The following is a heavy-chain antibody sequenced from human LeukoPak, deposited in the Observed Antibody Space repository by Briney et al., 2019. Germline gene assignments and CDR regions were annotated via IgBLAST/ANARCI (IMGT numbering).Heavy chain of an antibody. D-gene: IGHD6-25*01. CDR2: IYYSGST. CDR3: ASTARLFQH. V-gene: IGHV4-39*01. Sequence: PSETLSLTCTVSGGSISSSSYYWGWIRQPPGKGLEWIGSIYYSGSTYYNPSLKSRVTISVDTSKNQFSLKLSSVTAADTAVYFCASTARLFQHWGQGALVTVSS. CDR1: GGSISSSSYY. J-gene: IGHJ4*02.